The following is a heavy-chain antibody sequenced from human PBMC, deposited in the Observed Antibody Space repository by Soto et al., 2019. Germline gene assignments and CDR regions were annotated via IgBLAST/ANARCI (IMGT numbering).Heavy chain of an antibody. CDR3: TKALYCSSTSCYSGGDTFHI. J-gene: IGHJ3*02. CDR2: IYYSGST. Sequence: SETLSLTCTFSCWSISSSSYYLGWIRQPPGKGQDWIGSIYYSGSTYYNPSLKSRVTISVDTSKNQFSLKLSSVTAADTAVYYCTKALYCSSTSCYSGGDTFHIWGQGKMVTVSS. D-gene: IGHD2-2*01. V-gene: IGHV4-39*01. CDR1: CWSISSSSYY.